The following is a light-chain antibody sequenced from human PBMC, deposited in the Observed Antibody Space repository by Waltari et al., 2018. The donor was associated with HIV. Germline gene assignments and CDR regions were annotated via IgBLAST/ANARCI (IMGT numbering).Light chain of an antibody. V-gene: IGLV2-11*03. J-gene: IGLJ3*02. CDR3: CSYAGSYTLV. Sequence: WYQQHPAKAPKLMIYDVTKRPSGVPDRFSGSKSVNTASLTISGLEAEDEADYYCCSYAGSYTLVFGGGTKLTVL. CDR2: DVT.